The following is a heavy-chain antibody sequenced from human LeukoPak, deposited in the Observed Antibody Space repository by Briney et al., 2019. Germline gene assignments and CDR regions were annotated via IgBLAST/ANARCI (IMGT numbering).Heavy chain of an antibody. CDR2: IYSGGST. CDR1: GFTVSTNY. V-gene: IGHV3-53*01. D-gene: IGHD6-19*01. CDR3: ARASSGWYSGTFDY. J-gene: IGHJ4*02. Sequence: GGSLRLSCAASGFTVSTNYISWVRQAPGKGLEWVSIIYSGGSTYYADSVKGRFTISRDNSKNTLYLQMNSLRAEDTAVYYCARASSGWYSGTFDYWGQGTLVTVSS.